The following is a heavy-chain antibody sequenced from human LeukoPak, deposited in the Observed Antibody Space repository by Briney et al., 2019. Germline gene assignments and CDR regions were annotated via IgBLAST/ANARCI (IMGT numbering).Heavy chain of an antibody. Sequence: GASVKVSCKASGYTFTGYYMHWVRQAPGQGLEWMGWISAYNGNTNYAQKLQGRVTMTTDTSTSTAYMELRSLRSDDTAVYYCARRLDFSLDYWGQGTLVTVSS. CDR2: ISAYNGNT. V-gene: IGHV1-18*04. CDR1: GYTFTGYY. D-gene: IGHD2/OR15-2a*01. CDR3: ARRLDFSLDY. J-gene: IGHJ4*02.